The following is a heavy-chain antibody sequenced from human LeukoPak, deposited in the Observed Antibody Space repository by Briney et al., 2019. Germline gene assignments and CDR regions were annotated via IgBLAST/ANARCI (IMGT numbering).Heavy chain of an antibody. Sequence: SVKVSRKASGGTFSSYAISWARQAPGQGLEWMGGIIPIFGTANYAQKFQGRVTITADESTSTAYMELSSLRSEDTAVYYCATNYYDSSGYYYGSDYWGQGTLVTVSS. J-gene: IGHJ4*02. CDR1: GGTFSSYA. CDR2: IIPIFGTA. V-gene: IGHV1-69*13. D-gene: IGHD3-22*01. CDR3: ATNYYDSSGYYYGSDY.